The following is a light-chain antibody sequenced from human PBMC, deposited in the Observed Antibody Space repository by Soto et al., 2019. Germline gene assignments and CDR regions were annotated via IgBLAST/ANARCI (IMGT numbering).Light chain of an antibody. Sequence: ETLMTQSPATLSVSPGERATLSCRASQSVNNNVGWYQQKLGQAPRVLIYGASTRATGIPARFTGSGSGTEFILTITSLQSEDSAVYYCQEYNTWPWTFGQGTKVEFK. V-gene: IGKV3-15*01. CDR3: QEYNTWPWT. CDR2: GAS. CDR1: QSVNNN. J-gene: IGKJ1*01.